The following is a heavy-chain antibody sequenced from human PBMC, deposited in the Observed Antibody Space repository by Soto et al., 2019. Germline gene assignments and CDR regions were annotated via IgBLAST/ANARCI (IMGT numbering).Heavy chain of an antibody. CDR1: GFTFTSSA. J-gene: IGHJ4*02. V-gene: IGHV1-58*02. Sequence: SVKVSCKTSGFTFTSSAIQWVRQARGQRLEWIGWIVVGSDNTNYAQKFQERVTITRDLSTNTIYMDLSGLRSEDTAVYYCARIPDYYGSGSYHYWGQGTLVTVSS. CDR3: ARIPDYYGSGSYHY. D-gene: IGHD3-10*01. CDR2: IVVGSDNT.